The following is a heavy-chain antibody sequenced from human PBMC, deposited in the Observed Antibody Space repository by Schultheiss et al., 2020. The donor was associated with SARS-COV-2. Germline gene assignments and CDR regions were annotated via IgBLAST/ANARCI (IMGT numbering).Heavy chain of an antibody. Sequence: GGSLRLSCAASGFTFSNAWMSWVRQAPGKGLEWVGRIKSKTDGGTTDYAAPVKGRFTISRDDSKNTLYLQMNSLKTEDTAVYYCTTVVADYYDSSGYYPVDYWGQGTLVIVSS. CDR1: GFTFSNAW. V-gene: IGHV3-15*01. D-gene: IGHD3-22*01. CDR3: TTVVADYYDSSGYYPVDY. CDR2: IKSKTDGGTT. J-gene: IGHJ4*02.